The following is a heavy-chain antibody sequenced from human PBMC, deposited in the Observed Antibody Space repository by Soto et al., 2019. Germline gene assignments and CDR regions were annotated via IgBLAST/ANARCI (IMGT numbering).Heavy chain of an antibody. CDR3: ARDLPPTYYYDSSDPVDY. D-gene: IGHD3-22*01. CDR1: GYTFTSYG. CDR2: ISAYNGNT. V-gene: IGHV1-18*01. J-gene: IGHJ4*02. Sequence: ASVKVSCKASGYTFTSYGISWVRQAPGQGLEWMGWISAYNGNTNYAQKLQGRVTMTTDISTSTAYMELRSLRSDDTAVYYCARDLPPTYYYDSSDPVDYWGQGTLVTVSS.